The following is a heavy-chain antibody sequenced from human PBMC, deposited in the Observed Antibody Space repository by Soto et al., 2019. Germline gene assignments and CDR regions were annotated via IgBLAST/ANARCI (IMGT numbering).Heavy chain of an antibody. V-gene: IGHV1-18*01. CDR3: RRGMTVETGNY. Sequence: QVQLVQSGAEVKKPGASVKVSCKASGYTFTSYGINWGRQAPGQGLEWMGWISAYNCNTTYAQTLQGRVTMTQDTPTSTVYIELRSQRSYDTAVYCWRRGMTVETGNYWGQGTLVTVSS. D-gene: IGHD5-18*01. CDR2: ISAYNCNT. CDR1: GYTFTSYG. J-gene: IGHJ4*02.